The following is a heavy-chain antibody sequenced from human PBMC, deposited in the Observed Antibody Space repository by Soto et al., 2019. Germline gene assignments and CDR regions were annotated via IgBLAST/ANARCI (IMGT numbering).Heavy chain of an antibody. J-gene: IGHJ4*02. CDR3: ARGDGTSYFDY. D-gene: IGHD1-26*01. V-gene: IGHV4-38-2*01. CDR1: GYSISSGYY. CDR2: IYHSGST. Sequence: KPSETLSLTCAVSGYSISSGYYWGWIRQPPGKGLEWIGSIYHSGSTYYNPSLKSRVTISVDTSKNQFSLKLSSVTAADTAVYYCARGDGTSYFDYWGQGTLVTVYS.